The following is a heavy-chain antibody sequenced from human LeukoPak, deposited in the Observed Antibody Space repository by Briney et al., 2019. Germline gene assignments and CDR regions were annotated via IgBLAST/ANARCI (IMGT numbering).Heavy chain of an antibody. V-gene: IGHV3-33*01. J-gene: IGHJ4*02. D-gene: IGHD2-21*02. CDR3: ARIGGDRHPIEY. CDR1: GFTFSSYG. CDR2: IWYDGTNK. Sequence: GGSLRLSCAASGFTFSSYGMHWVRQAPGKGLEWVAVIWYDGTNKYYADSVKGRFTISRDNSKNTLYPQMNSLRAEDTAVYYCARIGGDRHPIEYWGQGTLVTVSS.